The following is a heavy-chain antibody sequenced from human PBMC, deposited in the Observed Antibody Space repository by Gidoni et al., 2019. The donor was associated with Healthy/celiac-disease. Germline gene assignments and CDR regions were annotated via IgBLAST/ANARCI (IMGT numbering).Heavy chain of an antibody. CDR2: ISWNSGSI. Sequence: EVQLLGSGGGLVQPGRSLILSYAASGFTFVDSAMHWVRQAPGKGLEWGSGISWNSGSIGYADSVKGRFTISRDNAKNSLYLQMNSLRAEDTALYYWAKDMRVGAPSRHYYYGMDVWGQGTTVTVSS. J-gene: IGHJ6*02. V-gene: IGHV3-9*01. CDR1: GFTFVDSA. CDR3: AKDMRVGAPSRHYYYGMDV. D-gene: IGHD1-26*01.